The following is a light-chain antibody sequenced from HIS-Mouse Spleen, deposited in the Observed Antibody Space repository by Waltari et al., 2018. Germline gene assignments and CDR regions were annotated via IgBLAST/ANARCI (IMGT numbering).Light chain of an antibody. CDR1: SPNIGSNY. V-gene: IGLV1-47*01. J-gene: IGLJ3*02. Sequence: QSVLTQPPSASGTPGQRVTISCSGSSPNIGSNYVYWYQQLPGTAPKLTIYRNNQRPSGVPDRFSGSTSGTAASLAISGLRSEDEADYYCAAWDDSLSGPVFGGGTKLTVL. CDR3: AAWDDSLSGPV. CDR2: RNN.